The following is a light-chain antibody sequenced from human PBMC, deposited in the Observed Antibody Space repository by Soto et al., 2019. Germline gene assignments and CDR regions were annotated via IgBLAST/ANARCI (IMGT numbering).Light chain of an antibody. Sequence: ENVLTQSPGTLSLSPGEEATLSCRASQSVNNNYLAWYQQIPGQPPRLLIYGASSRATGIPDRFSVRGSGTDFTLTISRLEPEDFSVSYCQQYAIFPRTFGQGTKVEIK. CDR2: GAS. CDR3: QQYAIFPRT. CDR1: QSVNNNY. V-gene: IGKV3-20*01. J-gene: IGKJ1*01.